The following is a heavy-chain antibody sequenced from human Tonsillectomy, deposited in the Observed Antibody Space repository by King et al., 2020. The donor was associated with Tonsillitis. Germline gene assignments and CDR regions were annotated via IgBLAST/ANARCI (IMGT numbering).Heavy chain of an antibody. D-gene: IGHD1-7*01. CDR1: GFTFSNYW. CDR3: TRDSLAGTRDQSRY. CDR2: RKREWSEK. Sequence: VQLVESGGGLVQPGGSLRLACAASGFTFSNYWMCWVRQAPGKGLEWVANRKREWSEKPYVDSVKGRFTISRDNAKNSLFLHMNSLRAGDTAVYYCTRDSLAGTRDQSRYWGQGTLVTVSS. V-gene: IGHV3-7*01. J-gene: IGHJ4*02.